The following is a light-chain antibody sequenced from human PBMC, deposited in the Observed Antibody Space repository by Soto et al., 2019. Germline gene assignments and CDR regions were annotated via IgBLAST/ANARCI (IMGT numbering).Light chain of an antibody. CDR1: SSNIGAGYD. CDR2: GNS. J-gene: IGLJ2*01. CDR3: QSYDSSMSGSVV. V-gene: IGLV1-40*01. Sequence: QSVLTQPPSVSGAPGQTVTISCTGSSSNIGAGYDVHWYQQLPGTAPKLLIYGNSNRPSGVPHRFSGSNSGTSASLAITGLQAEDDADYYCQSYDSSMSGSVVFGGGTKLTVL.